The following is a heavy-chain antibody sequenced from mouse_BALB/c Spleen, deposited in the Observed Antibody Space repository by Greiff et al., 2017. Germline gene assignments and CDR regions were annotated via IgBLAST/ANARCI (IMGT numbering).Heavy chain of an antibody. D-gene: IGHD2-4*01. Sequence: EVKVEESGGGLVQPGGSMKLSCVASGFTFSNYWMNWVRQSPEKGLEWVAEIRLKSNNYATHYAESVKGRFTISRDDSKSSVYLQMNNLRAEDTGIYYGTMRMITTPFDDWGQGTTLTVSS. CDR2: IRLKSNNYAT. CDR3: TMRMITTPFDD. V-gene: IGHV6-6*02. CDR1: GFTFSNYW. J-gene: IGHJ2*01.